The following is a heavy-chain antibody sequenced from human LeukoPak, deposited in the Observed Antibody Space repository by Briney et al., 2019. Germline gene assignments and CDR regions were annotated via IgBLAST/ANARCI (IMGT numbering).Heavy chain of an antibody. Sequence: GASAKVSCKASGYTFTGYYMHWVRQAPGQGLEWMGWINPNSGGTNYAQKFQGRVTMTRDTSISTAYMELSRLRSDDTAVYYCAREGGIYCSGGSYYIDYWGQGTLVTVSS. CDR3: AREGGIYCSGGSYYIDY. D-gene: IGHD2-15*01. J-gene: IGHJ4*02. V-gene: IGHV1-2*02. CDR1: GYTFTGYY. CDR2: INPNSGGT.